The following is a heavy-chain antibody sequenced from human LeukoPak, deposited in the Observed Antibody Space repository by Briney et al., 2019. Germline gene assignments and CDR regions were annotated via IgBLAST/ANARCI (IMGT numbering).Heavy chain of an antibody. Sequence: SETLSLTCTVSGGSISSYYWSWIRQPPGKGLEWIGYIYHSGSTYYNPSLKSRVTISVDRSKNQFSLKLSSVTAADTAVYYCARDLGIAAAGQDYWGQGTLVTVSS. D-gene: IGHD6-13*01. CDR3: ARDLGIAAAGQDY. V-gene: IGHV4-59*12. CDR1: GGSISSYY. J-gene: IGHJ4*02. CDR2: IYHSGST.